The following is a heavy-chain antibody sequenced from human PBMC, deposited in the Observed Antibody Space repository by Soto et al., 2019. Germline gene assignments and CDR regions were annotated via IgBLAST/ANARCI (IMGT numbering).Heavy chain of an antibody. D-gene: IGHD5-12*01. CDR3: SRGSGYGACNAVWGYFTY. Sequence: EVQLVESGGGLVQPGESLRLSCVVSGFTFSNYWMSWVRQAPGKGLEWVAGIKWDESNKQYVDSAKGRFTISRDNADNSLYLQMISLRDADTALYYCSRGSGYGACNAVWGYFTYCGDGTLVTVSP. CDR2: IKWDESNK. V-gene: IGHV3-7*01. J-gene: IGHJ4*01. CDR1: GFTFSNYW.